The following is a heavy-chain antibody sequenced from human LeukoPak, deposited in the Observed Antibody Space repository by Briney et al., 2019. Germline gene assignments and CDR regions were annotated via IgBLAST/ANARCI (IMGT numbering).Heavy chain of an antibody. J-gene: IGHJ4*02. CDR1: GGPFSGYY. V-gene: IGHV4-34*01. Sequence: SETLTLTCAVYGGPFSGYYWSWIRQPPGKGLEGIGEINHSGSTNYNPSLKSRVTISVDTSKNQFSLKLSSVTAADTAVYYCARGLSQLEYWGQGTLVTVSS. D-gene: IGHD2-2*01. CDR3: ARGLSQLEY. CDR2: INHSGST.